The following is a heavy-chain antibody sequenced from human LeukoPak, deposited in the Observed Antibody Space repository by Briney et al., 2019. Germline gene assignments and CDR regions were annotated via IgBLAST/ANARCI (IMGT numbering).Heavy chain of an antibody. CDR2: IYPGDSDT. D-gene: IGHD3-22*01. CDR3: ARTYYFDTSGYRRGYYFDF. J-gene: IGHJ4*02. V-gene: IGHV5-51*01. Sequence: GASLKISCKGSGYIFSSYWIGWVRQLPGKGLEWMGIIYPGDSDTRYSPSFQGQFTISADKSISTAYLQWSSLKASDTAMYYCARTYYFDTSGYRRGYYFDFWGQGTLVTVSS. CDR1: GYIFSSYW.